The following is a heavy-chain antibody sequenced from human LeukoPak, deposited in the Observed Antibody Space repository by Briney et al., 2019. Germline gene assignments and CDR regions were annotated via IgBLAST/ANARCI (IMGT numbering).Heavy chain of an antibody. CDR1: GYTFNNYG. J-gene: IGHJ5*02. CDR3: AKDWHILTGRNCFDP. CDR2: VTSYNGDT. V-gene: IGHV1-18*01. D-gene: IGHD3-9*01. Sequence: ASVKVSCKASGYTFNNYGISWVRQAPGQGLEWMGWVTSYNGDTDYAQKFQGRVTMSADTSTSTAYMELRSLRFDDTAIYFCAKDWHILTGRNCFDPWGQGTLVTVSS.